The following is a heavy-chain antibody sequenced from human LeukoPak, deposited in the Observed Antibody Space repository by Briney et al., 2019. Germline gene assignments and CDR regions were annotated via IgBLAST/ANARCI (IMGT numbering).Heavy chain of an antibody. J-gene: IGHJ4*02. CDR1: GYTFSNYG. Sequence: ASVKVSCKASGYTFSNYGISWVRQAPGQGLEWVGWIRGDNGNTNYAQKLQGRVTMTTDTSTSTAYMELRSLGSDETAVYYCARVDLLTGYYFFDYWGQGTLVTVSS. D-gene: IGHD3-9*01. V-gene: IGHV1-18*01. CDR3: ARVDLLTGYYFFDY. CDR2: IRGDNGNT.